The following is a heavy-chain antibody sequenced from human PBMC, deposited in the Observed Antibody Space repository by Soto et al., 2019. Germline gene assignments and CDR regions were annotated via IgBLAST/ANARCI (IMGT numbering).Heavy chain of an antibody. Sequence: ASVKVSCKASGYTFTGYYMHWVRQAAGQGLEWMGWINPNSGGTNYAQKFQGWVTMTRDTSISTAYMELSRLRSDDTAVYYCARDSLFNGGVAGTYGMEVWGQGTTVNVSS. CDR3: ARDSLFNGGVAGTYGMEV. D-gene: IGHD2-8*01. CDR1: GYTFTGYY. CDR2: INPNSGGT. J-gene: IGHJ6*01. V-gene: IGHV1-2*04.